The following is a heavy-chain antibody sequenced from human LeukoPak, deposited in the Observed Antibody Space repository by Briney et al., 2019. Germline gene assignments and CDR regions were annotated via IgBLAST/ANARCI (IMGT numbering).Heavy chain of an antibody. CDR1: GGSISSTTYY. J-gene: IGHJ6*03. CDR2: IYYSGST. Sequence: SETLSLTCTVSGGSISSTTYYWGWIRQPPGKGLEWIGSIYYSGSTYYSPSLKSRVTISVNTSKKQFSLKLSSVTAADTAVYYCARASATLHYYLYYLDVWGKGTTVTVSS. CDR3: ARASATLHYYLYYLDV. D-gene: IGHD5-24*01. V-gene: IGHV4-39*07.